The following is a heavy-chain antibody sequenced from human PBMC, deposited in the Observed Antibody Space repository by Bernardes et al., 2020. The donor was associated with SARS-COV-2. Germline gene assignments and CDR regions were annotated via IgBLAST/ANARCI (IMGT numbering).Heavy chain of an antibody. CDR2: ISPDGGDT. V-gene: IGHV1-2*02. Sequence: ASVKVSCKASGFTFTGFYIHWVRQAPGQGLEWMGWISPDGGDTSFAQKLQGRVSMTRDTSISTAYMELSRLTSDDTAVYYCAREFGGNSGHDYWGQGTLVTVSS. CDR3: AREFGGNSGHDY. D-gene: IGHD2-21*02. J-gene: IGHJ4*02. CDR1: GFTFTGFY.